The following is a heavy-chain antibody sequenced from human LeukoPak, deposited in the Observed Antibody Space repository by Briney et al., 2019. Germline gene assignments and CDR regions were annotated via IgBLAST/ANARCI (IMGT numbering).Heavy chain of an antibody. Sequence: SVKVSCKASGGTFSSYAISWVRQAPGQGLEWMGRIIPIFGTANYAQKFQGRVTITTDESTSTAYMELSSLRSGDTAVYYCAMSSGWYLHFDYWGQGTLVSVSS. CDR3: AMSSGWYLHFDY. CDR1: GGTFSSYA. D-gene: IGHD6-19*01. CDR2: IIPIFGTA. V-gene: IGHV1-69*05. J-gene: IGHJ4*02.